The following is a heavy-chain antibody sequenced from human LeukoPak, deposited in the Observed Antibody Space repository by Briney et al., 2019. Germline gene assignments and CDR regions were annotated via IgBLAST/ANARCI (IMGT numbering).Heavy chain of an antibody. CDR3: ARDGYCTNGVCYDYGMDV. CDR2: ISGSGGST. D-gene: IGHD2-8*01. CDR1: GFAFSSYA. Sequence: GGSLRLSCAASGFAFSSYATSWVRQAPGKGLEWVSAISGSGGSTYYADSVKGRFTISRDNAKNTLYLQMNSLRAEDTAVYYCARDGYCTNGVCYDYGMDVWGQGTTVTVSS. V-gene: IGHV3-23*01. J-gene: IGHJ6*02.